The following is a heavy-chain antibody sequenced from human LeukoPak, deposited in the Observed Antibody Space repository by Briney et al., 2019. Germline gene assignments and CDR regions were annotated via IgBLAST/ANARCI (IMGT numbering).Heavy chain of an antibody. CDR2: MSSSGIS. D-gene: IGHD3-9*01. CDR1: NGSISSDTYF. Sequence: SETLSLTCTVSNGSISSDTYFWSWIRQPAGKGLEWIGRMSSSGISTYSPSLKSRVTISIDTSRNQFSLKLSSVTAADTAVYYCARDWFDILTGYSYGLDYWGQGTLVTVSS. V-gene: IGHV4-61*10. CDR3: ARDWFDILTGYSYGLDY. J-gene: IGHJ4*02.